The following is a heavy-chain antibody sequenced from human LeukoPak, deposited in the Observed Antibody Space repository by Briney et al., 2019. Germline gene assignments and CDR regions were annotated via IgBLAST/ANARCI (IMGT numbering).Heavy chain of an antibody. J-gene: IGHJ4*02. Sequence: AASVKVSCKASGYTFTSYDISWVRQATGQGLEWMGWMNPNSGNTGYAQKFQGRVTMTRNTSISTAYMELSSLRSEDTAVYYCARAIPNNYYDSSGHNFDYWGQGTLVTVSS. CDR1: GYTFTSYD. V-gene: IGHV1-8*01. CDR3: ARAIPNNYYDSSGHNFDY. CDR2: MNPNSGNT. D-gene: IGHD3-22*01.